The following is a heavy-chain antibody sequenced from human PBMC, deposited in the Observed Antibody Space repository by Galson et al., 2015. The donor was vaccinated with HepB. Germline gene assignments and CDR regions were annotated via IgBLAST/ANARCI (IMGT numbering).Heavy chain of an antibody. CDR1: NDSVTATSSY. J-gene: IGHJ4*01. CDR3: ARGSWPFIY. Sequence: ETLSLTCTVSNDSVTATSSYWGWIRQPPGRGLELIGTIYHSGRTDYNPSLKNRVTISMDTSKNEFSLRLSSVAAADTAVYYCARGSWPFIYWGHGILVTVSS. V-gene: IGHV4-39*01. CDR2: IYHSGRT.